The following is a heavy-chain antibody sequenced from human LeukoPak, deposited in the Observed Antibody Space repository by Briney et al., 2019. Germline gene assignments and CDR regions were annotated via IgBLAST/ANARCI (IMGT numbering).Heavy chain of an antibody. Sequence: GSSVKVSCKASGGTLSSYAISWVRQAPGQGLEWMGRIIPILGIANYAQKFQGRVTITADKSTSTAYMELSSLRSEDTALYYCAKDIVRYSSGWYFGYWGQGTLVTVSS. CDR2: IIPILGIA. J-gene: IGHJ4*02. D-gene: IGHD6-19*01. V-gene: IGHV1-69*04. CDR3: AKDIVRYSSGWYFGY. CDR1: GGTLSSYA.